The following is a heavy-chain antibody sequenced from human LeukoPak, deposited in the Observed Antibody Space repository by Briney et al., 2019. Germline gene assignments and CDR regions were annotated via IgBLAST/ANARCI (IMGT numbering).Heavy chain of an antibody. V-gene: IGHV4-59*08. Sequence: SETLSLTCTVSGGSISSYYWSWIRQPPGKGLEWIGYIYYSGSTNYNPSLKSRVTISVDTSKNQFSLKLSSVTAADTAVYYCARTGWLQSSYDGMDVWGQGTTVTVSS. D-gene: IGHD5-12*01. CDR2: IYYSGST. CDR3: ARTGWLQSSYDGMDV. J-gene: IGHJ6*02. CDR1: GGSISSYY.